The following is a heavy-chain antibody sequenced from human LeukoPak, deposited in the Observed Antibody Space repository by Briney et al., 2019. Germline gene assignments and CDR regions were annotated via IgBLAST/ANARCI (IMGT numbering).Heavy chain of an antibody. CDR3: AKDRSSGCLDY. V-gene: IGHV3-23*01. CDR2: IIESGEST. J-gene: IGHJ4*02. CDR1: GFTFSNYA. D-gene: IGHD6-19*01. Sequence: GGSLRLSCTASGFTFSNYAMTWVRQAPGKGLEWVSAIIESGESTYYTDSVKGRFTISRDNSKNTLYLQMNSLRAEDTAVYYCAKDRSSGCLDYWGQGTLVTVSS.